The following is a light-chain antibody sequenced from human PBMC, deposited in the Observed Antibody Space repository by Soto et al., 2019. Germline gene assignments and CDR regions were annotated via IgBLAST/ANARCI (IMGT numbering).Light chain of an antibody. V-gene: IGKV1-39*01. CDR2: AAS. Sequence: DIQMTQSPSSLSASVGDRVTITCRASQSISTYLNWYQQKPGKAPKVLISAASRLQSGVSSRFSGSGSGTHFALTISNLQPEDFATYYCQQGYTTLWTFGQGTKVDNK. CDR1: QSISTY. CDR3: QQGYTTLWT. J-gene: IGKJ1*01.